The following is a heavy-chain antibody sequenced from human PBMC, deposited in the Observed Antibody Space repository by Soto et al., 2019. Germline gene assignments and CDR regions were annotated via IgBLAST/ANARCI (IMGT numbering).Heavy chain of an antibody. CDR1: GFTFSSYA. CDR3: AKGKDEYSSSAFDH. D-gene: IGHD6-6*01. CDR2: SSGSGRST. J-gene: IGHJ4*02. Sequence: EVQLLESGGGLVQPVGSLRLSCVASGFTFSSYAMTWVRQAPGKGLEWVSGSSGSGRSTYYADSVKGRFTISRDNSKNTLYLQMNSLRAEDTAVYYCAKGKDEYSSSAFDHWGQGIMVTVSS. V-gene: IGHV3-23*01.